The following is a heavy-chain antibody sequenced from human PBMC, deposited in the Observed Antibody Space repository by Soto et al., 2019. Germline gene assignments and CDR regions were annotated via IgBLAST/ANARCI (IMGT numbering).Heavy chain of an antibody. V-gene: IGHV4-59*01. CDR2: IYYSGST. CDR3: ARSRTVRSYQPLRHY. D-gene: IGHD2-2*01. CDR1: GGSISSYY. J-gene: IGHJ4*02. Sequence: ETLSLTCTVSGGSISSYYWSWIRQPPGKGLEWIGYIYYSGSTNYNPSLKSRVTISVDTSKNQFSLKLSSVTAADTAVYYCARSRTVRSYQPLRHYWGQGTLVSVSS.